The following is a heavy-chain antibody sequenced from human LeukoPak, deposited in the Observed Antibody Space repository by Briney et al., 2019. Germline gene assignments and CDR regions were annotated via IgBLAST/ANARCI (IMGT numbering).Heavy chain of an antibody. CDR1: GGSISSSSYY. J-gene: IGHJ3*02. Sequence: SETLPLTCTVSGGSISSSSYYWGWIRQPPGKGLEWIGSIYYSGSTYYNPSLKSRVTISVDTSKNQFSLKLSSVTAADTAVYYCARGIVPGPGAFDIWGQGTMVTVSS. V-gene: IGHV4-39*07. CDR3: ARGIVPGPGAFDI. CDR2: IYYSGST. D-gene: IGHD2-2*01.